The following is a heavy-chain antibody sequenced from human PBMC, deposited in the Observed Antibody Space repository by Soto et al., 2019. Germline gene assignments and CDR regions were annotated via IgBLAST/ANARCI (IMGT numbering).Heavy chain of an antibody. Sequence: SVKVSCKASGGTFSSYTISWVRQAPGQGLEWMGRIIPILGIANYAQKFRGRVTITADKSTSTAYMELSSLRSEDTAVYYCARDLGYCSSTSCYSLTPWGQGTLVT. J-gene: IGHJ5*02. D-gene: IGHD2-2*01. CDR2: IIPILGIA. V-gene: IGHV1-69*04. CDR1: GGTFSSYT. CDR3: ARDLGYCSSTSCYSLTP.